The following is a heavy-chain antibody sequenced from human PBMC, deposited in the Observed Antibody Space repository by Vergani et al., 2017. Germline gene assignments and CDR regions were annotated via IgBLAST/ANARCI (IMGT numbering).Heavy chain of an antibody. D-gene: IGHD5-12*01. CDR3: TKGSVYYHDSAGHGYDPYTGFDL. V-gene: IGHV3-9*01. CDR1: GITFWKFG. Sequence: EVQLLESGGGLAQPGGSLRLSCEASGITFWKFGMHWVRHGPGKGLEWVSGISWNSGAVDYADSVRGRFTISRDNAKNSLFLEMNSLRFEDTAVYFCTKGSVYYHDSAGHGYDPYTGFDLWGQGTLVTVSS. CDR2: ISWNSGAV. J-gene: IGHJ3*01.